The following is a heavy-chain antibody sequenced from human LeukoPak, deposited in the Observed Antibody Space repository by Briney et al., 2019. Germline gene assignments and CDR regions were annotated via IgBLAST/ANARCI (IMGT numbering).Heavy chain of an antibody. V-gene: IGHV3-48*04. CDR3: ARDHNWSFDY. J-gene: IGHJ4*02. Sequence: GRSLRLSRAASGFTFSSYSMNWVRQAPGKGLEWISYITSSSGTICYADSVKGRFTISRDNAKNSLYLQMNSLRAEDTAVYYCARDHNWSFDYWGQGILVTVSS. CDR1: GFTFSSYS. D-gene: IGHD1-20*01. CDR2: ITSSSGTI.